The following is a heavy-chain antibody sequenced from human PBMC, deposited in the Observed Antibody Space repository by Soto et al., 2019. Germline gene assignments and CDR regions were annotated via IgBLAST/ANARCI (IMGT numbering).Heavy chain of an antibody. J-gene: IGHJ4*02. CDR3: AKPRSAAYSGSYSLGLDY. Sequence: QVQLVESGGGVVQPGRSLRLSCAASGFTFSDYDMHWVRQAPVKGLEWVALISYEGSNKYYADSGTGRFTISRDNSKNTLYLQMNSLRAEDTAVYHCAKPRSAAYSGSYSLGLDYWGQGTLVTVSS. D-gene: IGHD1-26*01. CDR1: GFTFSDYD. CDR2: ISYEGSNK. V-gene: IGHV3-30*18.